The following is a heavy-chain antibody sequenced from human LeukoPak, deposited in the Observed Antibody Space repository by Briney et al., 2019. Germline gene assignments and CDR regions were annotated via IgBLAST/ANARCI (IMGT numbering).Heavy chain of an antibody. V-gene: IGHV3-33*06. J-gene: IGHJ4*02. D-gene: IGHD1-26*01. CDR3: VKDDKSGSYLDY. CDR2: IWYDGSNK. CDR1: GFTFSSSG. Sequence: GGSLRLSCAASGFTFSSSGIHWVRQAPGKGLEWVAVIWYDGSNKYYADSVKGRFTISRDNSKNTLYLQMNSLRAEDTAVYYCVKDDKSGSYLDYWGQGALVTVSS.